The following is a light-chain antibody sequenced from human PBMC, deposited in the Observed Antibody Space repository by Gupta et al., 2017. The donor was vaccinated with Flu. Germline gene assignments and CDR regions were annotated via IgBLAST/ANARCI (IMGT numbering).Light chain of an antibody. CDR1: QSVSSN. J-gene: IGKJ3*01. CDR2: GAS. V-gene: IGKV3-15*01. CDR3: QQDNNWPRFFS. Sequence: EIVMTQSPATLSVSPGDRATLSCRASQSVSSNFAWYQQKPGQAPRLLIYGASTRATGIPARFSGSGCGTELTLTVSILQSEDVAVYYCQQDNNWPRFFSFGPGTKVEIK.